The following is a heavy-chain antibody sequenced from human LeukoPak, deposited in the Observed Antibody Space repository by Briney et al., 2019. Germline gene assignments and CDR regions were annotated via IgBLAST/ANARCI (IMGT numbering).Heavy chain of an antibody. CDR2: INHSGST. J-gene: IGHJ4*02. Sequence: SETLSLTCAVYGGSFSGYYWSWIRQPPGKGLEGIGEINHSGSTNYNPSLTSRGTISVDTSKNQFSLKLSSVTAADTAVYYCARGKMYSSSWYNYWGQGTLVTVSS. CDR1: GGSFSGYY. CDR3: ARGKMYSSSWYNY. D-gene: IGHD6-13*01. V-gene: IGHV4-34*01.